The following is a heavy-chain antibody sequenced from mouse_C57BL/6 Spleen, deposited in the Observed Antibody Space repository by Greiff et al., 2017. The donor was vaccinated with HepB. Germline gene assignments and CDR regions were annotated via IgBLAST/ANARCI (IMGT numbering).Heavy chain of an antibody. J-gene: IGHJ3*01. CDR3: ARSASKGFAY. CDR2: IDPSDSYT. V-gene: IGHV1-69*01. CDR1: GYTFTSYW. Sequence: VQLQQPGAELVMPGASVKLSCKASGYTFTSYWMHWVKQRPGQGLEWIGEIDPSDSYTNYNQKFKGKSTLTVDKSSSTAYMQLSSLTSEDSAVYYCARSASKGFAYWGQGTLVTDSA. D-gene: IGHD2-5*01.